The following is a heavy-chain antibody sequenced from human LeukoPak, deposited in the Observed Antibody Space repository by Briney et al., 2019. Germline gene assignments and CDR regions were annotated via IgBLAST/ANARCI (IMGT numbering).Heavy chain of an antibody. CDR2: IDRDGSRI. Sequence: GGSLRLSCAASGFTFSSYGMHWVRQAPGKGLVWVSRIDRDGSRINYADSVKGRFTISRDNGKNTLFLQMNSLRAEDAAVYYCVRGNDYGGPHYWGQGTLVTVSS. J-gene: IGHJ4*02. CDR1: GFTFSSYG. D-gene: IGHD4-23*01. CDR3: VRGNDYGGPHY. V-gene: IGHV3-74*01.